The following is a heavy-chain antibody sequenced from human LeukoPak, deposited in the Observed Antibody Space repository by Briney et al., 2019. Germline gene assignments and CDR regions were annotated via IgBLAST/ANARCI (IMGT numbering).Heavy chain of an antibody. D-gene: IGHD2-2*01. V-gene: IGHV3-21*04. CDR2: ISSSSSYI. CDR1: GFTFSSYS. J-gene: IGHJ3*02. Sequence: GGSLRLSCAASGFTFSSYSMNWVRQAPGKGLEWVPSISSSSSYIYYADSVKGRFTISRDNAKNSLYLQMSSLKASDTAMYYCASQPQRYCSSTSCYDAFDIWGQGTMVTVSS. CDR3: ASQPQRYCSSTSCYDAFDI.